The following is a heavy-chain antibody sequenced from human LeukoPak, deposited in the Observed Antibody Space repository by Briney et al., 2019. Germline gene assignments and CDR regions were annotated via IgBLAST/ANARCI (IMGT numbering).Heavy chain of an antibody. Sequence: SETLSLTCTVSGGSISSYYWSWIRQPPGKGLEWIGYIYYSGSTNYNPSLKSRVTISVDTSKNQFSLKLSSVTAADTAVYYCAASQWLPNWFGPWGQGTLVTVSS. CDR1: GGSISSYY. D-gene: IGHD5-12*01. V-gene: IGHV4-59*01. J-gene: IGHJ5*02. CDR3: AASQWLPNWFGP. CDR2: IYYSGST.